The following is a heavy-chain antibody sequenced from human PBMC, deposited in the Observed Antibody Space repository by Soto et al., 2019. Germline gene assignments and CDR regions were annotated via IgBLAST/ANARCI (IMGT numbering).Heavy chain of an antibody. CDR2: IYYSGST. D-gene: IGHD3-22*01. J-gene: IGHJ3*02. CDR3: ARDPTPLYYDSSGYQTSDAFDI. CDR1: GGSISSGGYY. Sequence: PSETLSLTCTVSGGSISSGGYYWSWIRQHPGKGLEWIGDIYYSGSTYYNPSLKSRVTISVDTSKNQFSLKLSSVTAADTAVYYCARDPTPLYYDSSGYQTSDAFDIWGQGTMVTVSS. V-gene: IGHV4-31*03.